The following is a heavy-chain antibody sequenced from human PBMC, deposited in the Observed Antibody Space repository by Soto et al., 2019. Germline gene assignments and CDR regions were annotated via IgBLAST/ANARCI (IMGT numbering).Heavy chain of an antibody. CDR1: GGSLSCYF. V-gene: IGHV4-59*01. CDR3: ARDLAEVRRACEY. D-gene: IGHD3-10*01. J-gene: IGHJ4*02. Sequence: QVQLQESGPGLLKPSETLSLTCTVSGGSLSCYFYIWVRQPPWTGLEWIGSVYYTGTTDYNPTLESRVTISVYTSKTQSALNVRSVTAADTAVYYCARDLAEVRRACEYWGRGTVVTVSS. CDR2: VYYTGTT.